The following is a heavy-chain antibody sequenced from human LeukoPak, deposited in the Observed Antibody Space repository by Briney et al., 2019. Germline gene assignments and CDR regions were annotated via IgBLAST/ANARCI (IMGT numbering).Heavy chain of an antibody. D-gene: IGHD4-17*01. J-gene: IGHJ6*03. CDR1: GGTFSSYA. CDR2: IIPIFGTA. CDR3: ARGETTVTEYYYYYYYMDI. V-gene: IGHV1-69*05. Sequence: SVKVSCKASGGTFSSYAISRVRQPPAQGLEWMGGIIPIFGTANYARKFQGRVTVTTDESTSTAYMELSSLGSEDTAVYYCARGETTVTEYYYYYYYMDIWGKGTTVTVSS.